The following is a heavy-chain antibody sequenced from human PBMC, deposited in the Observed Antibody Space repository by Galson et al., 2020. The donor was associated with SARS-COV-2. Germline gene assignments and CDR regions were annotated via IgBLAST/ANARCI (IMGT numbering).Heavy chain of an antibody. CDR3: ARVNRRITMIVDDAFDI. CDR1: GGSISSGGYY. J-gene: IGHJ3*02. D-gene: IGHD3-22*01. V-gene: IGHV4-31*03. CDR2: IYYSGST. Sequence: SETLSLTCTVSGGSISSGGYYWSWIRQHPGKGLEWIGYIYYSGSTYYNPSLKSRVTISVDTSKNQFSLKLSSVTAADTAVYYCARVNRRITMIVDDAFDIWGQGTMVTVSS.